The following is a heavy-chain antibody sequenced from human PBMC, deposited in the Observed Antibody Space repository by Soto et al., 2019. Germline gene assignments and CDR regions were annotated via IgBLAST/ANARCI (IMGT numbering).Heavy chain of an antibody. CDR3: AREHDDWSGYSFDF. V-gene: IGHV1-3*01. D-gene: IGHD3-3*01. CDR1: GFSFISYA. CDR2: INVATGNT. J-gene: IGHJ4*02. Sequence: QVQLVQSGTEVKNPWASVKVSCKSSGFSFISYAIQWVRQAPGQRLEWMGWINVATGNTKYSQQFQGRVTITRDTSASTAYMELNGLTSDDTAIYYCAREHDDWSGYSFDFWGQGTLVTVSS.